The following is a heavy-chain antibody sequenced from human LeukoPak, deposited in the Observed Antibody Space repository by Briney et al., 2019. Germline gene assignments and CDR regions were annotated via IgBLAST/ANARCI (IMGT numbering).Heavy chain of an antibody. CDR3: ARVMGSSWYYYYYGMDV. Sequence: GGSLRLSCAASGFTFSSYWMSWVRQAPGKGLEWVANIKQDGSEKYYVDSVKGRFTISRDNAKNSLYLQMNSLRAEDTAVYYCARVMGSSWYYYYYGMDVWGQGTTVTVSS. J-gene: IGHJ6*02. V-gene: IGHV3-7*01. CDR1: GFTFSSYW. D-gene: IGHD6-13*01. CDR2: IKQDGSEK.